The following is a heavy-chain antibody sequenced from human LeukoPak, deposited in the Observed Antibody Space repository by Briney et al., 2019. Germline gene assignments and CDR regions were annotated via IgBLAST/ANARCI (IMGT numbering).Heavy chain of an antibody. CDR2: INPHSGGT. D-gene: IGHD5-24*01. CDR1: GYTFTGYY. Sequence: ASVKVSCKASGYTFTGYYMHWVRQAPGQGLEWMGWINPHSGGTNYAQKFQGRVTMTRDTSITTAYMDLSSLRSDDTAVYYCARGRDDYYLFDYWGQGNLVTVSS. CDR3: ARGRDDYYLFDY. J-gene: IGHJ4*02. V-gene: IGHV1-2*02.